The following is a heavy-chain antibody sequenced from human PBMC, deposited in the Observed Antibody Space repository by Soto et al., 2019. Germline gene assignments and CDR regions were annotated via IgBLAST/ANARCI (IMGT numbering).Heavy chain of an antibody. CDR3: ANPRADIVVVVAATLSAFDI. J-gene: IGHJ3*02. CDR1: GFTFSSYA. Sequence: GGSLRLSCAASGFTFSSYAMSWVRQAPGKGLEWVSAISGSGGSTYYADSVKGRFTISRDNSKNTLYLQMNSLRAEDTAVYYCANPRADIVVVVAATLSAFDIWGQGTMVIVSS. CDR2: ISGSGGST. V-gene: IGHV3-23*01. D-gene: IGHD2-15*01.